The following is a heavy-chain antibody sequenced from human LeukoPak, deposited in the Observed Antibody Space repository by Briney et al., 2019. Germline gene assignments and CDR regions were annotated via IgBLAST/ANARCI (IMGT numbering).Heavy chain of an antibody. CDR1: GFTFSTYR. J-gene: IGHJ4*02. V-gene: IGHV3-33*08. CDR3: ARDRYGIRRDYFDY. CDR2: IWYDGTNK. D-gene: IGHD1-14*01. Sequence: GGSLRLSCAASGFTFSTYRMNWVRQAPGKGLEWVALIWYDGTNKYYVDSVKGRFTISRDNSKNTLYLQMNSLRADDTAVYYCARDRYGIRRDYFDYWGQGILVTVSS.